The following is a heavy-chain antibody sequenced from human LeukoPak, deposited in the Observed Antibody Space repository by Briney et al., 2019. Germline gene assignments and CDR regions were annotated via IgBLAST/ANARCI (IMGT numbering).Heavy chain of an antibody. CDR3: ARVPSSWYPAFDI. D-gene: IGHD6-13*01. V-gene: IGHV4-59*01. CDR2: IYYSGST. J-gene: IGHJ3*02. CDR1: GGSISSYY. Sequence: SETLSLTCTVSGGSISSYYWSWIRQPPGKGLEWIGYIYYSGSTNYNPSLKSRVTISVDTSKNQFSLKLSSVTAADTAVYYCARVPSSWYPAFDIWDQGTMVTVSS.